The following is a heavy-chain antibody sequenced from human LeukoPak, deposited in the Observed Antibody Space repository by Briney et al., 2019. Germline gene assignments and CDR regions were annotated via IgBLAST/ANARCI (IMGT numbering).Heavy chain of an antibody. V-gene: IGHV4-38-2*02. D-gene: IGHD6-19*01. J-gene: IGHJ4*02. CDR3: ARGGGAVAVYFDY. CDR1: GYSISSGYY. Sequence: SETLSLTCTVSGYSISSGYYRGWIRQPPGKGLEWIGSIYHSGSTHYNPSLKSRVTISVDMSKNQFSLKLSSVTAADTAVYYCARGGGAVAVYFDYWGQGTLVTVSS. CDR2: IYHSGST.